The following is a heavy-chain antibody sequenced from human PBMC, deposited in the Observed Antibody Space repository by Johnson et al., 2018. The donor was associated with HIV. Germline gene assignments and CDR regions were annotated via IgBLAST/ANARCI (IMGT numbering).Heavy chain of an antibody. D-gene: IGHD6-6*01. Sequence: VQLVESGGGLIQPGGSLRLSSAASGFTVSSNYMSWVGQAPGKGLEWVANIKQDGSNKYYADSVRGRFTISRDNAKNSLYLQMNSRRAEDTAVYYCARPTIAARPDAFDIWGQGTMVTVSS. V-gene: IGHV3-7*03. CDR2: IKQDGSNK. J-gene: IGHJ3*02. CDR3: ARPTIAARPDAFDI. CDR1: GFTVSSNY.